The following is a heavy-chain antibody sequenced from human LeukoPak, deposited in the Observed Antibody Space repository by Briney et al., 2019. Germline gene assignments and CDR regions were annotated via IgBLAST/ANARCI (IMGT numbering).Heavy chain of an antibody. CDR2: IYYSGTT. Sequence: SETLSLTCNVSGGSISNSYWSWIRQPPGKRLEGRGYIYYSGTTNYNPSLKSRVTISVDTSKNQFSLKVNSVTAPDTAVYYCARMTPTYYDILTGYYGQFDPWGQGTPVTVS. J-gene: IGHJ5*02. V-gene: IGHV4-59*01. D-gene: IGHD3-9*01. CDR3: ARMTPTYYDILTGYYGQFDP. CDR1: GGSISNSY.